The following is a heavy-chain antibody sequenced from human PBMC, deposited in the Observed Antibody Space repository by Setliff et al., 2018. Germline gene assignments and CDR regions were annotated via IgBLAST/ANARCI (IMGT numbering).Heavy chain of an antibody. Sequence: ASVKVSCKASGYIFNTFGISWLRRAPGQGLEWIGWISPYNGDTKYAQNLQGRVTLTIDTSTSTAYMELSSLRTEDTAVYYCAREGVDTRSSTDYRYYMDVWGKGTTVTVSS. CDR2: ISPYNGDT. CDR3: AREGVDTRSSTDYRYYMDV. D-gene: IGHD5-18*01. V-gene: IGHV1-18*01. CDR1: GYIFNTFG. J-gene: IGHJ6*03.